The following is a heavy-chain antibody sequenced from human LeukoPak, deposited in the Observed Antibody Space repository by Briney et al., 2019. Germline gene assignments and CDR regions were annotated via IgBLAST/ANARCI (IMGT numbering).Heavy chain of an antibody. CDR1: GGSISSSSYY. Sequence: SETLSLTCTVSGGSISSSSYYWGWIRQPPGKELEWIGSIYYSGSTYYNPSLKSRVTISVDTSKNQFSLKLSSVTAADTAVYYCARQLRGTVTTDLPDYWGQGTLVTVSS. J-gene: IGHJ4*02. CDR3: ARQLRGTVTTDLPDY. V-gene: IGHV4-39*01. D-gene: IGHD4-11*01. CDR2: IYYSGST.